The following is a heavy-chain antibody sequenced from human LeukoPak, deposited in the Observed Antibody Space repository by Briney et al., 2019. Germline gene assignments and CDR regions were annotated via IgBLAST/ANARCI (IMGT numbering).Heavy chain of an antibody. Sequence: SVKVSCKASGGTFSSYAISWVRQAPGQGLEWMGRIIPIFGIANYAQKFQGRVTITADKSTSTAYMELSSLRSEDTAVYYCARGLSTRLLYYFDYWGQGTLVTVS. D-gene: IGHD2-2*01. CDR2: IIPIFGIA. CDR1: GGTFSSYA. J-gene: IGHJ4*02. CDR3: ARGLSTRLLYYFDY. V-gene: IGHV1-69*04.